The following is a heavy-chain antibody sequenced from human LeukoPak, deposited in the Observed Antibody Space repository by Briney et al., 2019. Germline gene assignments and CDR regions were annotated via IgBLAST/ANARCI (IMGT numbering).Heavy chain of an antibody. CDR1: GYSISSGYY. V-gene: IGHV4-38-2*02. CDR3: ARDLSSSSNYVDGTFDF. CDR2: IYHSGST. J-gene: IGHJ3*01. Sequence: PSETLSLTCTVSGYSISSGYYWGWIRQPPGKGLEWIGRIYHSGSTYYNPSLKSRVTISLGTSKNQFSLKLSSVTAADTAVYYCARDLSSSSNYVDGTFDFWGQGTLVTVSS. D-gene: IGHD4-11*01.